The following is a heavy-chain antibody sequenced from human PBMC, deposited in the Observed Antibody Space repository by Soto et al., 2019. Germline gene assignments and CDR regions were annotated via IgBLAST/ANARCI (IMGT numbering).Heavy chain of an antibody. D-gene: IGHD6-6*01. CDR3: ARDRGSGQLVLHGMDV. V-gene: IGHV3-11*01. J-gene: IGHJ6*02. CDR2: ISSSGSTI. CDR1: GFTFSDYY. Sequence: GGSLRLSCAASGFTFSDYYMSWIRQAPGKGLEWVSYISSSGSTIYYAGSVKGRFTISRDNAKNSLYLQMNSLRAEDTAVYYCARDRGSGQLVLHGMDVWGQGTTVTVSS.